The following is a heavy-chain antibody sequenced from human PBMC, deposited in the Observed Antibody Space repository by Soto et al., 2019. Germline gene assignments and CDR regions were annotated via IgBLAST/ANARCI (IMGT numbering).Heavy chain of an antibody. V-gene: IGHV4-30-4*01. CDR2: IYYSGST. Sequence: LSLTCTVSGGSISSGDYYWSWIRQPPGKGLEWIGYIYYSGSTYYNPSLKSRVTISVDTSKNQFSLKLSSVTAADTAVYYCARDSWFGELSSYYYYYYGMDVWGQGTTVTVSS. CDR1: GGSISSGDYY. J-gene: IGHJ6*02. D-gene: IGHD3-10*01. CDR3: ARDSWFGELSSYYYYYYGMDV.